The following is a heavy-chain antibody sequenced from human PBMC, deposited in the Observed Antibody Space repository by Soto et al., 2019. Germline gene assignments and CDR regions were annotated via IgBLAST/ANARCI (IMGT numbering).Heavy chain of an antibody. Sequence: PSQTLRLTCTVSGGTISSHAWSWIRQPPGQGLEWIGYIYYSGSTNYHPSLKSRVTISVDTSKSQFSLRLSSVTAADTAVYFCARLDGYDHYFDYGGQGALVTVSS. V-gene: IGHV4-59*08. CDR3: ARLDGYDHYFDY. CDR1: GGTISSHA. J-gene: IGHJ4*02. D-gene: IGHD5-12*01. CDR2: IYYSGST.